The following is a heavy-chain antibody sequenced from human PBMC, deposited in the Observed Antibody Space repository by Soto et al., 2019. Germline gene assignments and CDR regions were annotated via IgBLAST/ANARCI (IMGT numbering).Heavy chain of an antibody. CDR1: GFTFSNAW. D-gene: IGHD3-16*02. J-gene: IGHJ4*02. CDR3: TSRIYDYVWGSYRPISNY. V-gene: IGHV3-15*07. Sequence: GGSLRLSCAASGFTFSNAWMNWVRQAPGKGLEWVGRIKSKTDGGATDYAAPVKGRFTISRDDSKNTLYLQMNSLKTEDTAVYYCTSRIYDYVWGSYRPISNYWGQGTLVTVSS. CDR2: IKSKTDGGAT.